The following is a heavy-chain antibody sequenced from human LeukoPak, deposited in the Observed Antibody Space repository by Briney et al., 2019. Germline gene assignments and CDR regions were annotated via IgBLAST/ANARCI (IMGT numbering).Heavy chain of an antibody. D-gene: IGHD1-1*01. V-gene: IGHV4-38-2*02. J-gene: IGHJ6*03. CDR2: IYYSGST. Sequence: PSETLSLTCTVSGYSISSGYYWGWIRQPPGKGLEWIGSIYYSGSTYYNPSLKSRVTISVDTSKNQFSLKLSSVTAADTAVYYCASTTGTMDYYYMDVWGKGTTVTVSS. CDR3: ASTTGTMDYYYMDV. CDR1: GYSISSGYY.